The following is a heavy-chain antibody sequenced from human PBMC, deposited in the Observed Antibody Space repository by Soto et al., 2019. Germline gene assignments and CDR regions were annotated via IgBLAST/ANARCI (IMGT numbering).Heavy chain of an antibody. J-gene: IGHJ6*02. CDR1: GYTLTGYY. CDR3: ARGRVDTAMVTFGNYYYGRDV. CDR2: INPNSGDT. V-gene: IGHV1-2*02. Sequence: ASVKVSCKASGYTLTGYYVHWVRQAPGQGLGWMGWINPNSGDTYLAQRFQGRVNMNRDMSIGTAYIELKGLTSDDTSEYYCARGRVDTAMVTFGNYYYGRDVWGQGTTVTVSS. D-gene: IGHD5-18*01.